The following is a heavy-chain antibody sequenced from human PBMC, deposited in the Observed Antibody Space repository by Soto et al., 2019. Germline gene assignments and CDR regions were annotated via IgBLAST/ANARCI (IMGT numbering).Heavy chain of an antibody. CDR2: IYYSGST. V-gene: IGHV4-59*06. J-gene: IGHJ4*02. CDR1: GGYISSYY. D-gene: IGHD6-6*01. CDR3: ARLPYSSSSQYDY. Sequence: SETLSLTCTVSGGYISSYYWSWIRKPPGKGLEWIGYIYYSGSTYYNPSLKSRVTISVDTSKNQFSLKLSSVTAADTAVYYCARLPYSSSSQYDYWGQGTLVTVSS.